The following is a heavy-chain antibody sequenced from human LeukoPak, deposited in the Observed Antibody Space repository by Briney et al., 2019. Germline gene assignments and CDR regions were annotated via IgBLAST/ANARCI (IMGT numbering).Heavy chain of an antibody. Sequence: GGSLRLSCAASGFTFSDYYMSWIRQAPGKGLEWISYISSSGSTISYADSVKGRFTISRDNAKNSLYLQMNSLRADDTAVYYCASPYIAAAGSAGDYWGQGTLVTVSS. CDR3: ASPYIAAAGSAGDY. CDR1: GFTFSDYY. D-gene: IGHD6-13*01. J-gene: IGHJ4*02. V-gene: IGHV3-11*01. CDR2: ISSSGSTI.